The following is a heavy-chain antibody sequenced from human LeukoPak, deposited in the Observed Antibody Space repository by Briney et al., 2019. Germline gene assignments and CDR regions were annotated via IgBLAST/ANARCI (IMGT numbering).Heavy chain of an antibody. J-gene: IGHJ4*02. CDR2: ISAYNGDT. Sequence: ASVKVTCKASGYTFSNSGISWVRQAPGQGLAWMGWISAYNGDTNYAQKLQGRVTMTTDTSTSTAYMELRSLRSDDTAVYYCARGGGPFGVVTNTNDYWGQGTLVTVSS. CDR1: GYTFSNSG. D-gene: IGHD3-3*01. CDR3: ARGGGPFGVVTNTNDY. V-gene: IGHV1-18*01.